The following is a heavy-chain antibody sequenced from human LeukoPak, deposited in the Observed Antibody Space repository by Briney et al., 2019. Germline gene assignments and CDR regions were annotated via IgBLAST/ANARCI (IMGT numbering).Heavy chain of an antibody. V-gene: IGHV3-23*01. Sequence: TGGSLRLSCAASGFTFSSYAMSWVRQAPGKGLEWVSAISGSGGSTYYADSVKGRFTISRDNSKNTLSLQMNSLRPEDTAVYYCARDPPGGDYWGQGTLVTVSS. CDR2: ISGSGGST. D-gene: IGHD2-8*02. CDR1: GFTFSSYA. CDR3: ARDPPGGDY. J-gene: IGHJ4*02.